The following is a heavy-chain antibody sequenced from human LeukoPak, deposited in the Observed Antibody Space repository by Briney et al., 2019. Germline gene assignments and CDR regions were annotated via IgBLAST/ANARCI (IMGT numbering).Heavy chain of an antibody. J-gene: IGHJ4*02. D-gene: IGHD4-17*01. CDR2: IKQDGNEK. V-gene: IGHV3-7*01. CDR1: GFILRNHW. Sequence: GGSLRLSCAASGFILRNHWMSWVRQVPGRALEWVAHIKQDGNEKHYVDSVEGRFTLSRDDSKNSLYLQMNSLRVDDSAVYYCARGPNYGDRVDYFDYWGQGTLATVSS. CDR3: ARGPNYGDRVDYFDY.